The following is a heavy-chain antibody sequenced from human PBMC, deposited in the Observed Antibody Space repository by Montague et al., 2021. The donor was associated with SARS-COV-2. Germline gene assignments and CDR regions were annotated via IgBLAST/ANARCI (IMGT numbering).Heavy chain of an antibody. CDR2: IYYSGST. Sequence: SETLSLTCTVSGGSISSYYWSWIRQPPGKGLEWIGYIYYSGSTNYNPSLKSRVTISVDTSKNQFSLKLSSVTAADTAVYYCAGVEGGGVIDYWGQGILVAVSS. CDR3: AGVEGGGVIDY. D-gene: IGHD2-8*02. V-gene: IGHV4-59*01. J-gene: IGHJ4*02. CDR1: GGSISSYY.